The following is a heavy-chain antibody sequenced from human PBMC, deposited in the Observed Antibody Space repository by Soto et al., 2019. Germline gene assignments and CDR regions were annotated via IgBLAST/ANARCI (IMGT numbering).Heavy chain of an antibody. Sequence: SETLSLTCTVSVVSISSGDYYWSWMRQPPGKGLEWIGYIYYSGSTYYNPSLKSRVTISVDTSKNQFSLKLSSVTAADTAVYYCARAGEDIVVVPAILNEVWFDPWGQGTLVTVSS. CDR3: ARAGEDIVVVPAILNEVWFDP. CDR2: IYYSGST. CDR1: VVSISSGDYY. V-gene: IGHV4-30-4*01. J-gene: IGHJ5*02. D-gene: IGHD2-2*01.